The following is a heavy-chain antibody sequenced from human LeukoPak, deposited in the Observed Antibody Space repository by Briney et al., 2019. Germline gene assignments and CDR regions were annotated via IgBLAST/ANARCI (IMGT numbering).Heavy chain of an antibody. Sequence: GASVKVSCKASGYTFTSYYMHWVRQAPGQGLEWLGWISVYNGHTNYAQKLQGRVTMTTDTSTTTAHMELRTLRSDDTAVYYCARGGRWELPRPYAFDVWGQGTVVTVSS. V-gene: IGHV1-18*04. CDR3: ARGGRWELPRPYAFDV. CDR2: ISVYNGHT. D-gene: IGHD1-26*01. J-gene: IGHJ3*01. CDR1: GYTFTSYY.